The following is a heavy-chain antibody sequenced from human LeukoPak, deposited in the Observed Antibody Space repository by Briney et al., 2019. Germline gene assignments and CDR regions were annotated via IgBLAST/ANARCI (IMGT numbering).Heavy chain of an antibody. V-gene: IGHV1-69*04. CDR1: GGTFSSYA. CDR2: IIPILGIA. Sequence: SVKVSCKASGGTFSSYAISWVRQAPGQGLEWMGRIIPILGIANYAQKFQGRVTITADKSTSTAYMELSSLRSEDTAVYYCASAYGSGSYHPFDYWGQGTLVTVSS. CDR3: ASAYGSGSYHPFDY. J-gene: IGHJ4*02. D-gene: IGHD3-10*01.